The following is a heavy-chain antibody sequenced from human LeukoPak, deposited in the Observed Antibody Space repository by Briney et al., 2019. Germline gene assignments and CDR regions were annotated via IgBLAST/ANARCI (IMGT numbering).Heavy chain of an antibody. D-gene: IGHD6-13*01. J-gene: IGHJ1*01. CDR3: ARGFGSTWLEY. CDR1: GYRFTSYW. V-gene: IGHV5-51*01. Sequence: GESLQISSKGSGYRFTSYWIGWVRQMPGKGLEWMGIIYPGDSDTRYSPSFQGHVTISADKSLPTAYLQWSSLKASGTAMYYCARGFGSTWLEYWGQGTLVTVSS. CDR2: IYPGDSDT.